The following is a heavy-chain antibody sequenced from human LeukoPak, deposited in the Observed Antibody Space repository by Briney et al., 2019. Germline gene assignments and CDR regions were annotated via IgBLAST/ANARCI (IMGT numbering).Heavy chain of an antibody. CDR3: ARHLGYSYGYWFDP. CDR1: GGSISSGSYY. D-gene: IGHD5-18*01. V-gene: IGHV4-61*02. J-gene: IGHJ5*02. Sequence: SQTLSLTCTVSGGSISSGSYYWSWIRQPVGTGLEWVGRIYTSGSTNYNPSLKSRVTISVDTSKNQFSLKLSSVTAADTAVYYCARHLGYSYGYWFDPWGQGTLVTVSS. CDR2: IYTSGST.